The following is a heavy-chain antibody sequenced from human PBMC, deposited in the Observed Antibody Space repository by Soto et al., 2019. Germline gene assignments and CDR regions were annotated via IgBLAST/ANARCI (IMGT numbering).Heavy chain of an antibody. D-gene: IGHD6-13*01. J-gene: IGHJ4*02. CDR3: AKDKGITAQKYYFDY. CDR1: GFRFSDCY. CDR2: ISGGSSYT. V-gene: IGHV3-11*06. Sequence: GGSLRLSCAASGFRFSDCYMSWIRQAPGKGLEWNSSISGGSSYTDYAESVKGRFTSSRDNSKNTLYLQMNSLRTEDTAVYYCAKDKGITAQKYYFDYWGQGTLVTVSS.